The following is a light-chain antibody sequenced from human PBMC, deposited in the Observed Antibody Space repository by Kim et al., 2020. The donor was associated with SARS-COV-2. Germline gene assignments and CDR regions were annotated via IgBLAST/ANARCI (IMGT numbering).Light chain of an antibody. Sequence: SPGQTASTTCSGDKLGDRYTSWYQQRPGQSPLLVIYQDTKRPSGIPARFSGSTSGNTATLTITGAQAMDEADYFCQAWDNSALYVFGPGTKVTVL. CDR1: KLGDRY. V-gene: IGLV3-1*01. J-gene: IGLJ1*01. CDR2: QDT. CDR3: QAWDNSALYV.